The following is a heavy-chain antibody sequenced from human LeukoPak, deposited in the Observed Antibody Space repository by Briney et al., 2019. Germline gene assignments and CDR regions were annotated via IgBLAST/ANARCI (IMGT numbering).Heavy chain of an antibody. J-gene: IGHJ4*02. CDR2: ISYDGSNK. CDR3: AKDGSLYDYVWGSLDY. V-gene: IGHV3-30*18. CDR1: GFTFSSYG. D-gene: IGHD3-16*01. Sequence: GRSLRLTCAASGFTFSSYGMHWVRQAPGKGLEWVAVISYDGSNKYYADSVKGRFTIYRDNSKNTLYLQMNSLRAEDTAVYYCAKDGSLYDYVWGSLDYWGQGTLVTVSS.